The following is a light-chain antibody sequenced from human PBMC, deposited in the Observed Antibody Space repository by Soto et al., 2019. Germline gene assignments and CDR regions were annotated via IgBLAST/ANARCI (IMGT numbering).Light chain of an antibody. CDR3: QTWGSGIRVV. Sequence: QLVLTQSPSASASLGASVKLTCTLSSGHSSYAIAWHQQQPEKGPRYLMKVNSNGSHSKGDGIPDRFSGSSSGAERYLTISCLQSEDEADYYCQTWGSGIRVVFGGGTKLTVL. CDR1: SGHSSYA. J-gene: IGLJ2*01. V-gene: IGLV4-69*01. CDR2: VNSNGSH.